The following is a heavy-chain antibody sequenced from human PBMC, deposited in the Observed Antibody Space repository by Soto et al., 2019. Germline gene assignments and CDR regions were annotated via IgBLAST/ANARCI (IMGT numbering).Heavy chain of an antibody. CDR3: AHRPHRSLIPSFDY. CDR2: IYWDDDK. V-gene: IGHV2-5*02. CDR1: GFSLSTSGVG. J-gene: IGHJ4*02. Sequence: QITLKESGPPLVKPTQTLTLTCTFSGFSLSTSGVGVGWIRQPPGKALEWLALIYWDDDKRYSPSLKSRLTIPKDTSKNQVVLTMTNMDPVDTATYYCAHRPHRSLIPSFDYWGQGTLVTVSS.